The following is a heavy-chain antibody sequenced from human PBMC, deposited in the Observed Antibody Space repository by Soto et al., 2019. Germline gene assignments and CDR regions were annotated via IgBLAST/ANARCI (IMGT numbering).Heavy chain of an antibody. J-gene: IGHJ5*02. CDR3: ARGRVSGGWFDP. CDR1: GGTSSSYA. V-gene: IGHV1-69*13. D-gene: IGHD6-13*01. CDR2: IIPIFGTA. Sequence: SVKVSCKASGGTSSSYAISWVRQAPGQGLEWMGGIIPIFGTANYAQKFQGRVTITADESTSTAYMELSSLRSEDTAVYYCARGRVSGGWFDPWGQGTLVTVSS.